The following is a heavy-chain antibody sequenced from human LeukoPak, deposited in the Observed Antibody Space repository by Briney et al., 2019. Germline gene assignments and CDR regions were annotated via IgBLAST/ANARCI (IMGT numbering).Heavy chain of an antibody. CDR1: GFTFDDYA. V-gene: IGHV3-9*01. CDR3: AKDIAGAVAGRLGPGDASDI. CDR2: ISWNSGSI. D-gene: IGHD6-19*01. J-gene: IGHJ3*02. Sequence: PGRSLRLSCAASGFTFDDYAMHWVRQAPGKGLEWVSGISWNSGSIGYADSVKGRFTISRDNAKNSLYLQMNSLRAEDTALYYCAKDIAGAVAGRLGPGDASDIWGQGTMVTVSS.